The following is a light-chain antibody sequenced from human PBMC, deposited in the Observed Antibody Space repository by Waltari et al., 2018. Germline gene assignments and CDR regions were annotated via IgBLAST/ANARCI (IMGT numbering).Light chain of an antibody. CDR2: WAS. CDR1: QSVLYSSNNKNY. Sequence: DSVMTQSPDSLAVSLGERATINCNSSQSVLYSSNNKNYLAWYQQKPGQPPKLLIYWASTRESGVPDRFSGSGSGTDFTLTISSLQAEDVAVYYCQQYYSTPWTFGQGTKVEIK. CDR3: QQYYSTPWT. V-gene: IGKV4-1*01. J-gene: IGKJ1*01.